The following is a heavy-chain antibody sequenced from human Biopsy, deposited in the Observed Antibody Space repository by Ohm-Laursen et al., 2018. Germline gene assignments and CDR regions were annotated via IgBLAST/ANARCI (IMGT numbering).Heavy chain of an antibody. D-gene: IGHD3-10*01. Sequence: TLSLTCTVSSGSVRSPDHRWNWVRRAPGKGLEWIGNIYYSWTTLYNPSLSGRVTMDLDRSTNQFSLKLKSVTSADTAVYFCARAYFYGMGTSNYFLDSWGQGALVTVSS. CDR1: SGSVRSPDHR. J-gene: IGHJ4*02. CDR3: ARAYFYGMGTSNYFLDS. V-gene: IGHV4-30-4*08. CDR2: IYYSWTT.